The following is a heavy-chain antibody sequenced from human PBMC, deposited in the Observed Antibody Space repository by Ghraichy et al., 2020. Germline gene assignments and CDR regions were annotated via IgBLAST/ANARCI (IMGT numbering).Heavy chain of an antibody. V-gene: IGHV5-51*01. CDR3: ARLGSNYYYYNMDV. CDR1: GYSFTSYW. D-gene: IGHD4-11*01. CDR2: IYPGDSDT. J-gene: IGHJ6*02. Sequence: GESLNISCKGSGYSFTSYWIGWVRQMPGRGLEWMGVIYPGDSDTRYSPSFQGQVTISADKSISTAYLQWRSLKASDTAMYYCARLGSNYYYYNMDVWGQGTTVTVSS.